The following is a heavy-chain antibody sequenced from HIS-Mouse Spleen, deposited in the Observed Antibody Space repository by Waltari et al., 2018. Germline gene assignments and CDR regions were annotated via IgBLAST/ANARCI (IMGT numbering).Heavy chain of an antibody. CDR2: IYYSGST. CDR1: GGSISSSSYY. J-gene: IGHJ2*01. V-gene: IGHV4-39*07. D-gene: IGHD6-13*01. Sequence: QLQLQESGPGLVKPSETLSLTCTVSGGSISSSSYYWGWIRQPTGKGLEWIGSIYYSGSTYYNPSLKSRVTISVETSKNQFSLKLSSVTAADTAVYYCAREIPYSSSWYDWYFDLWGRGTLVTVSS. CDR3: AREIPYSSSWYDWYFDL.